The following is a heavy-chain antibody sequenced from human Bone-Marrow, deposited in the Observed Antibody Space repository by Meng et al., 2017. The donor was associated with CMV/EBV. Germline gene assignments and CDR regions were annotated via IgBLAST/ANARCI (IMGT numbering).Heavy chain of an antibody. CDR1: GGSISSSSYY. Sequence: SETLSLTCTVSGGSISSSSYYWGWIRQPPGKGLEWIGSIYYSGSTYYNPSLKSRVTISVDTSKNQFSLKLSSVTAADTAVYYFARVLGSSWYGDWCWFDPWGQGTLVTVSS. J-gene: IGHJ5*02. CDR2: IYYSGST. V-gene: IGHV4-39*07. CDR3: ARVLGSSWYGDWCWFDP. D-gene: IGHD6-13*01.